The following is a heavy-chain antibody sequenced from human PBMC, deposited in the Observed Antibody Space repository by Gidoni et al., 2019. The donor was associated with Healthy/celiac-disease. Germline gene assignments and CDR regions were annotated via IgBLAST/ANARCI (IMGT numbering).Heavy chain of an antibody. V-gene: IGHV4-59*01. J-gene: IGHJ4*02. CDR2: IYYSGST. Sequence: QVQLQESGPGLVKPSATLSLTCTVSGGSISSYYWSWIRQPPGKGLEWIGYIYYSGSTNYNPSLKSRVTISVDTSKNQFSLKLSSVTAADTAVYYCARDRAAGYSSGWYVYWGQGTLVTVSS. CDR1: GGSISSYY. CDR3: ARDRAAGYSSGWYVY. D-gene: IGHD6-19*01.